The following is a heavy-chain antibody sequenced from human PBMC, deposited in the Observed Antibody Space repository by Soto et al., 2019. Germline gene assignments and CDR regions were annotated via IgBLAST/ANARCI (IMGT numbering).Heavy chain of an antibody. J-gene: IGHJ4*02. D-gene: IGHD1-26*01. CDR2: ISYDGTNK. V-gene: IGHV3-30*18. CDR1: GFTFSSYG. CDR3: AKVLFPSPSGSYQVFDY. Sequence: PGGSLRLSCAASGFTFSSYGMHWVRQAPGKGLEWVAVISYDGTNKYYADSVTGRFTISRDNSKNTLYLQMNSLRAEDTAVYYCAKVLFPSPSGSYQVFDYWGQGTLVTVSS.